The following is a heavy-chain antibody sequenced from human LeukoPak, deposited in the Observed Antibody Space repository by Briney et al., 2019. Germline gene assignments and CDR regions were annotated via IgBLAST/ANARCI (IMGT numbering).Heavy chain of an antibody. Sequence: GGSLRLSCAASGFTFSSYSMNWVRQAPGKGLEWVSSISTSSRYMYYADSVKGRFTISRDNAKNSLYLQMDSLRAEDTAVYYCARDYSPPHYYDSSGYFDYWGQGTLVTVSS. D-gene: IGHD3-22*01. CDR1: GFTFSSYS. CDR2: ISTSSRYM. J-gene: IGHJ4*02. V-gene: IGHV3-21*01. CDR3: ARDYSPPHYYDSSGYFDY.